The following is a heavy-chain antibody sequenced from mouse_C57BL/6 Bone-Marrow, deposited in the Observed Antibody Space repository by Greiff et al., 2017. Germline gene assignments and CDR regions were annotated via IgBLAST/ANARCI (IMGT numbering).Heavy chain of an antibody. V-gene: IGHV1-82*01. D-gene: IGHD2-4*01. CDR2: IYPGDGDT. CDR3: ARQIYYDYDDYAMDY. J-gene: IGHJ4*01. CDR1: GYAFSSSW. Sequence: VQLQQSGPELVKPGASVKISCKASGYAFSSSWMNWVKQRPGKGLEWIGRIYPGDGDTNYNGKFKGKATLTADKSSSTVYMQLSSLTSEDSAVYVCARQIYYDYDDYAMDYWGQGTSVTVSS.